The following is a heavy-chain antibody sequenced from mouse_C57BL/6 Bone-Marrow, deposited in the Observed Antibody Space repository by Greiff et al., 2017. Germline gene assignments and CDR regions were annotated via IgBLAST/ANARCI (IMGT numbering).Heavy chain of an antibody. V-gene: IGHV1-5*01. CDR3: TRGYDYLYYYAMDY. D-gene: IGHD2-4*01. J-gene: IGHJ4*01. Sequence: EVHLVESGTVLARPGASVKMSCKTSGYTFTSYWMHWVKQRPGQGLEWIGAIYPGNSDTSYNQKFKGKAKLTAVTSASTAYMELSSLTNEDSAVYYCTRGYDYLYYYAMDYWGQGTSVTVSS. CDR2: IYPGNSDT. CDR1: GYTFTSYW.